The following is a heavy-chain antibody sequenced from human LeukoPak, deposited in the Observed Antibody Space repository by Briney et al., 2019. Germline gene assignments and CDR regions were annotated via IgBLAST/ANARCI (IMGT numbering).Heavy chain of an antibody. V-gene: IGHV4-39*01. CDR3: AAYYDFWSGYYFDY. Sequence: SETLSLTCTVSGGSISSSSYYWGWIRQPPGTGLEWIGSIYYSGSTYYNPSLKSRVTISVDTSKNQFSLKLSSVTAADTAVYYCAAYYDFWSGYYFDYWGQGTLVTVSS. J-gene: IGHJ4*02. CDR2: IYYSGST. D-gene: IGHD3-3*01. CDR1: GGSISSSSYY.